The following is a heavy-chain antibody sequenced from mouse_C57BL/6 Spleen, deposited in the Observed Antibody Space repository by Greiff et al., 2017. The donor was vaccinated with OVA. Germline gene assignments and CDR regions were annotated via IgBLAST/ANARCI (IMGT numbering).Heavy chain of an antibody. CDR2: IDPSDSYT. J-gene: IGHJ3*01. D-gene: IGHD6-1*01. Sequence: VQLQQPGAELVRPGTSVKLSCKASGYTFTSYWMHWVKQRPGQGLEWIGVIDPSDSYTNYNQKFKGKATLTVDTSSSTAYMQLSSLTSEDSAVYYCAREEDPLFAYWGQGTLVTVSA. CDR3: AREEDPLFAY. V-gene: IGHV1-59*01. CDR1: GYTFTSYW.